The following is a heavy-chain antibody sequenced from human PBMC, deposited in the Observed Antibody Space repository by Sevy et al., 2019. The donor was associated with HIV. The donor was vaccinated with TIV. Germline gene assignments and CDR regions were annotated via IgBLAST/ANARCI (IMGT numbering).Heavy chain of an antibody. Sequence: ASVKVSCKASGYTFTGYYMHWVRQAPGQGLEWMGWISPNSGGTNYAQEFQGRVTMTRNTSISTAYMELSRLTSDDTAVYYCARDLGGYSGYDFSYDYHYAMDVWGQGTTVTVSS. J-gene: IGHJ6*02. CDR1: GYTFTGYY. D-gene: IGHD5-12*01. CDR2: ISPNSGGT. V-gene: IGHV1-2*02. CDR3: ARDLGGYSGYDFSYDYHYAMDV.